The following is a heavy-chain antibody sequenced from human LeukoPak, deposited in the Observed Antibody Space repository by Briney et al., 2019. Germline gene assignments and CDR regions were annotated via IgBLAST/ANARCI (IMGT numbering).Heavy chain of an antibody. Sequence: GGSLRLSCAASGFTFSGSAMHWVRQAPGKGLEWVAVISYGGTNKYYADSVKGRFTISRDNSKNTLYLQMNSLRVEDTAVYYCARAELLSLDYWGQGTLVTVSS. CDR2: ISYGGTNK. CDR3: ARAELLSLDY. CDR1: GFTFSGSA. V-gene: IGHV3-30*04. J-gene: IGHJ4*02. D-gene: IGHD1-7*01.